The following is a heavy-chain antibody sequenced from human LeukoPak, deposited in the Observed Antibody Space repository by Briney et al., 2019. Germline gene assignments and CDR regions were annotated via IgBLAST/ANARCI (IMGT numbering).Heavy chain of an antibody. J-gene: IGHJ2*01. Sequence: SETLSLTCSVSGGSVSNYHWSWIRQPPGKGLEWIGYFYGSGSTNYNASLKSRVTTSVDTSKNQFSLKVSSVTAADTAVYYCARTGTAYWYFDLWGRGTLVTVSS. CDR2: FYGSGST. V-gene: IGHV4-59*02. CDR3: ARTGTAYWYFDL. CDR1: GGSVSNYH. D-gene: IGHD1-14*01.